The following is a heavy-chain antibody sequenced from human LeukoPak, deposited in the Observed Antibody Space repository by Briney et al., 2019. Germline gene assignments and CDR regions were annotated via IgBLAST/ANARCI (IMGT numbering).Heavy chain of an antibody. CDR2: IYYSGST. CDR3: ARDGRPVGATTYWARALGAYYFDY. J-gene: IGHJ4*02. CDR1: GGSISSSSYY. V-gene: IGHV4-39*07. D-gene: IGHD1-26*01. Sequence: PSETLSLTCTVSGGSISSSSYYWGWNRQPPGKGLEWIGSIYYSGSTYYNPSLKSRVTISVDTSKNQFSLKLSSVTAADTAVYYCARDGRPVGATTYWARALGAYYFDYWGQGTLVTVSS.